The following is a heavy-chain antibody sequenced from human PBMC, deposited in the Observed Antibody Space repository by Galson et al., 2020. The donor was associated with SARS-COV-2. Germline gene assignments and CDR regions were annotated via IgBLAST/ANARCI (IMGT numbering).Heavy chain of an antibody. CDR3: ARGREYSLASHYGIEV. V-gene: IGHV3-9*01. J-gene: IGHJ6*02. CDR1: GFAFEDYA. D-gene: IGHD4-4*01. Sequence: SLKISCAASGFAFEDYAMHWVRQVPGKGLEWVSGINWKSERIAYADSVKGRFTISRDDGKNSLYLQMSSLRVEDTALYYCARGREYSLASHYGIEVWGQGTAVTVSS. CDR2: INWKSERI.